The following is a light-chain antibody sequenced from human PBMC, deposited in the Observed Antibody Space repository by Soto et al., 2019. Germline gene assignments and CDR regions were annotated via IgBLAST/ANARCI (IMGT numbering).Light chain of an antibody. CDR3: QQRSNWPST. J-gene: IGKJ4*01. Sequence: EIVLTQSPATLSLSPGERATHSCRASQSVSSYLAWYQQKPGQAPRLLIYDASNRATGIPARFSGSGSGTDFTLTISSLEPGDFAVYYCQQRSNWPSTFGGGTKVEIK. V-gene: IGKV3-11*01. CDR1: QSVSSY. CDR2: DAS.